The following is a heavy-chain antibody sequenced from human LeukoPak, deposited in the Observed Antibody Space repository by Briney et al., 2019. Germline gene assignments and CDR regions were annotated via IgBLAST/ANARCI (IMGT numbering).Heavy chain of an antibody. CDR1: GFTFNNFH. D-gene: IGHD3/OR15-3a*01. CDR3: VSAPGWTLDY. CDR2: INQDGSQK. J-gene: IGHJ4*02. Sequence: GGSLRLSCAASGFTFNNFHMNWVRQAPGKGLEWVANINQDGSQKNYVDSVKGRFTISRDNAKSSLYLQMNGLRVEDTAVYYCVSAPGWTLDYWGQGTLVTVSS. V-gene: IGHV3-7*01.